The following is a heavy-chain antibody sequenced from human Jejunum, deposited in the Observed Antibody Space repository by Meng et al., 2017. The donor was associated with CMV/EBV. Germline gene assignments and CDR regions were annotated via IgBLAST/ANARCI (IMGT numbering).Heavy chain of an antibody. V-gene: IGHV4-59*11. CDR2: IYFTGST. J-gene: IGHJ4*02. CDR1: GGSISSHS. D-gene: IGHD1-26*01. CDR3: ARGGAIVGASGY. Sequence: CPVSGGSISSHSWSWIRQPPGKGLEWIGYIYFTGSTNYNPSLRSRVTISVDTSRKQFSLKLSSVTAADAAMYYCARGGAIVGASGYWGQGMLVTVSS.